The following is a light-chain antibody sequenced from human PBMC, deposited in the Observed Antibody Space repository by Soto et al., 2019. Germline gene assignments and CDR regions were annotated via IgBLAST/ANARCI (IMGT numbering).Light chain of an antibody. V-gene: IGKV3-15*01. CDR3: QQYNNWPRT. CDR1: QYINSN. Sequence: EIVMTQSPATLSVSPGDRVTLSCWASQYINSNVAWYQPKRGQAPRILIYGASTRYTGIPARFSGSGSGTEFTLTISSLQSEDFAVYYCQQYNNWPRTFGQGTRVEIK. CDR2: GAS. J-gene: IGKJ1*01.